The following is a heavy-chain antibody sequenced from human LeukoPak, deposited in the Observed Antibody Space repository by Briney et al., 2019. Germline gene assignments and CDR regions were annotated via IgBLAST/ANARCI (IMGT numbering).Heavy chain of an antibody. V-gene: IGHV3-21*04. CDR3: ARAPWGYQLLIDY. CDR2: ISSSSSYI. D-gene: IGHD2-2*01. Sequence: GGSLRLSCAASGFTFSSYSMNWVRQAPGKGLEWVSSISSSSSYIYYADSVKGRFTISRDNAKNSLYLQMNSLRAEDTAVYYCARAPWGYQLLIDYWGQGTLVTVSS. J-gene: IGHJ4*02. CDR1: GFTFSSYS.